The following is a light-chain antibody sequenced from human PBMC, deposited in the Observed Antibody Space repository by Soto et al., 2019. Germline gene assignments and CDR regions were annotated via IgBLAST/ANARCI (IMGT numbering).Light chain of an antibody. J-gene: IGLJ3*02. CDR1: SSNIGSNT. V-gene: IGLV1-44*01. CDR3: AAGDDSLNGWV. CDR2: TND. Sequence: QSVLTQPPSASGTPGQRVTISCSGSSSNIGSNTVNWYQQLPGTAPKLLIYTNDQRPSGVPDRFSGSKSGTSASLAISGLQSEDAADYYCAAGDDSLNGWVFGGGTKVTVL.